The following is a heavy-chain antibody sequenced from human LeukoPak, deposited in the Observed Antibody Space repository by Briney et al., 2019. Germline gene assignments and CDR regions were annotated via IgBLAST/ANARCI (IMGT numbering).Heavy chain of an antibody. CDR2: ISSSSSYI. V-gene: IGHV3-21*01. CDR3: ARDLGIAAAGTSDY. J-gene: IGHJ4*02. D-gene: IGHD6-13*01. CDR1: GFTFSSYS. Sequence: GGSLRLPCAASGFTFSSYSVNWVRQAPGKGLEWVSSISSSSSYIYYAGSVKGRFTISRDNAKNSLYLQMNSLRAEDTAGYYCARDLGIAAAGTSDYWGQGTLVTVSS.